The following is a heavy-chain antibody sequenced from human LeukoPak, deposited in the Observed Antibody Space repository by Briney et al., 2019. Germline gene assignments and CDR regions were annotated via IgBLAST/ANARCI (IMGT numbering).Heavy chain of an antibody. V-gene: IGHV4-30-4*08. CDR2: IYYSEGT. Sequence: PSQTLSLTCTVSSGSISSGDYDWSWIRQPPGKGLEWIGYIYYSEGTYYNPSLKSRVTISVNTSKNQFSLKLSSVTAADTAVYDCARGLPYQLLYQTYGHFDYWGQGTLVTVSS. CDR3: ARGLPYQLLYQTYGHFDY. D-gene: IGHD2-2*02. J-gene: IGHJ4*02. CDR1: SGSISSGDYD.